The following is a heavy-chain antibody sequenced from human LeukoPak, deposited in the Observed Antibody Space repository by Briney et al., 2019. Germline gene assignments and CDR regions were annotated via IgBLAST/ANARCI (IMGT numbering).Heavy chain of an antibody. CDR2: VKQDGSET. CDR3: ARDKFPATNIPLIDF. V-gene: IGHV3-7*03. CDR1: GFSFSRYW. J-gene: IGHJ4*02. Sequence: GGSLRLSCTASGFSFSRYWMSWVRQAPGKGLEWVANVKQDGSETYYVDSLKGRFTISRDNAKNSLYLQMGSLRAEDTAIYYCARDKFPATNIPLIDFWGPGTLVTVSS. D-gene: IGHD2-2*02.